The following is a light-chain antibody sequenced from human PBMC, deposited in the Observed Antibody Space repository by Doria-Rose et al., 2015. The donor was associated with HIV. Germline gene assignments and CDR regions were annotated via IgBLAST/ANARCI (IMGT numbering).Light chain of an antibody. CDR1: SSNIGAGFD. V-gene: IGLV1-40*01. CDR3: QSYDSRLSVYV. J-gene: IGLJ1*01. Sequence: QSVLTQPPSVSGAPGQRVAISCTGSSSNIGAGFDVNWYQQFPGTAPQLLIHGNTNRPSGVPDRSSGSKSGTSASLAISGLRAEDEADYYCQSYDSRLSVYVFGTGTKVTVL. CDR2: GNT.